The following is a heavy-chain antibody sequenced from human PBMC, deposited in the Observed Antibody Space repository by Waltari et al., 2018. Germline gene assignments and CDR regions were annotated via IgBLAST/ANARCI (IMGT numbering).Heavy chain of an antibody. CDR1: GFIFGTYG. Sequence: QVQLVESGGGVVQPGRSLTPSCARSGFIFGTYGMHWVRQAPGKGLGWVAVIWFDGGTKYYGDPVKGRFTISRDNSKNTLYLQMNSLRVEDTAVYYCARDKLGPPRFDLWGQGTLVTVSS. CDR3: ARDKLGPPRFDL. V-gene: IGHV3-33*08. J-gene: IGHJ4*02. CDR2: IWFDGGTK.